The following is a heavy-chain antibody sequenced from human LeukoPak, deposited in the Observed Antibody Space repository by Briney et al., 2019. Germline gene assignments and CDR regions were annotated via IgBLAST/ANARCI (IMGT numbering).Heavy chain of an antibody. CDR2: IRGSGEGRGSGV. J-gene: IGHJ4*02. D-gene: IGHD7-27*01. CDR1: GFTFSDYS. CDR3: ARDLNWGFDY. V-gene: IGHV3-48*04. Sequence: GGSLRLSCAASGFTFSDYSMNWVRQAPGKGLEWVSNIRGSGEGRGSGVYYADSVKGRFTISRDNAKNSLYLQMNSLSAEDTAFYYCARDLNWGFDYWGQGALVTVSS.